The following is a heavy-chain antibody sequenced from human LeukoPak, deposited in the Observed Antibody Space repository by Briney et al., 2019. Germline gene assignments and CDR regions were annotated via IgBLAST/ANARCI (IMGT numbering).Heavy chain of an antibody. CDR3: ARDLLGGGYERRAV. CDR2: INTNTGNP. J-gene: IGHJ4*02. V-gene: IGHV7-4-1*02. CDR1: GYTFTSYA. Sequence: GASVKVSCKASGYTFTSYAMNWVRQAPGQGLEWIGWINTNTGNPTYAQGFTGRFVFSLDTSVSTAYLQISSLKAEDTAVYYCARDLLGGGYERRAVWGQGTLVTVSS. D-gene: IGHD5-12*01.